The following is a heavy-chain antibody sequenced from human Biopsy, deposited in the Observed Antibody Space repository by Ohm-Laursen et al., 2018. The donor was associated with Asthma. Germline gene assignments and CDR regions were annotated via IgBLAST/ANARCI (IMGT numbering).Heavy chain of an antibody. Sequence: GSSVKVSCKISGYSLTDLSMHWVRQAPGQGLEWMGGHDHEEGGTVNARRFQGRVTMTEDTSTDTAYMELSSLSSDYTAVYYCASDFPKDYVRYNFQFWGQGTLVTVSS. D-gene: IGHD4-17*01. CDR2: HDHEEGGT. CDR1: GYSLTDLS. CDR3: ASDFPKDYVRYNFQF. V-gene: IGHV1-24*01. J-gene: IGHJ4*02.